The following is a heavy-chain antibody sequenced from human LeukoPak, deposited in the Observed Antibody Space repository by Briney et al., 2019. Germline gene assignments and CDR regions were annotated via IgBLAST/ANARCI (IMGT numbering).Heavy chain of an antibody. CDR3: AGYDSSGYPTGRY. J-gene: IGHJ4*02. D-gene: IGHD3-22*01. V-gene: IGHV4-4*02. CDR2: IYHSGST. CDR1: GGSISSSNW. Sequence: RSSETLSLTCAVSGGSISSSNWWSWVRQPPGKGLEWIGEIYHSGSTNYNPSLKSRVTISVDKSKNQFSLKLSSVTAADTAVYYCAGYDSSGYPTGRYWGQGTLVTVSS.